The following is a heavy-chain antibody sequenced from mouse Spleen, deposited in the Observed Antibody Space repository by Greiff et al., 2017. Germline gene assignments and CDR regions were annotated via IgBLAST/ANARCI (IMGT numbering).Heavy chain of an antibody. J-gene: IGHJ1*01. CDR2: IWRGGST. Sequence: VQGVESGPGLVQPSQSLSITCTVSGFSLTSYGVHWVRQSPGKGLEWLGVIWRGGSTDYNAAFMSRLSITKDNSKSQVFFKMNSLQADDTAKYYCAKTYGNSFNWYFDVWGAGTTVTVSS. D-gene: IGHD2-10*02. CDR1: GFSLTSYG. V-gene: IGHV2-5*01. CDR3: AKTYGNSFNWYFDV.